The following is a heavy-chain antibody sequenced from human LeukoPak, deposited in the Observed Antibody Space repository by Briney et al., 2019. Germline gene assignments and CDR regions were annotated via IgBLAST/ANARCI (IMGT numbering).Heavy chain of an antibody. CDR3: ASGITMVQGVSGYYGMDV. Sequence: SETLSLTCTVSNYSLSSDFYWGWIRQPPGKGLEWIGSIYYSGSTYYNPSLKSRVTISVDTSKNQFSLKLSSVTAADTAVYYCASGITMVQGVSGYYGMDVWGQGTTVTVSS. J-gene: IGHJ6*02. D-gene: IGHD3-10*01. CDR1: NYSLSSDFY. CDR2: IYYSGST. V-gene: IGHV4-38-2*02.